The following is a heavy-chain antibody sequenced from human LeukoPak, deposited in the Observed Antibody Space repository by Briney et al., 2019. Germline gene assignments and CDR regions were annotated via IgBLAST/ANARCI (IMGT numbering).Heavy chain of an antibody. CDR2: TRNKANSYTT. V-gene: IGHV3-72*01. Sequence: GGSLRLSCAASGFTFSDHYMDWVRQAPGKGLEWVGRTRNKANSYTTEYAASVKGRFTISRDDSKNSLYLQMNSLKTEDTAVYYCARGAEAETSPLDYWGQGTLVTVSS. CDR1: GFTFSDHY. J-gene: IGHJ4*02. D-gene: IGHD6-13*01. CDR3: ARGAEAETSPLDY.